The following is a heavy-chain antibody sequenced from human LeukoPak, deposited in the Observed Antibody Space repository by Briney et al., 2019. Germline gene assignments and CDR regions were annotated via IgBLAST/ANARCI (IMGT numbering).Heavy chain of an antibody. Sequence: GGSLRLSCAASGFTFSSYAMSWVRHAPGKGLEWVSAISGSGGSTYYADSVKGRFIISRDNSYNTLYLQMNSLRAEDTAVDYCAKAFCSGGSCYYDFDYWGQGTLVTVSS. V-gene: IGHV3-23*01. CDR3: AKAFCSGGSCYYDFDY. CDR2: ISGSGGST. J-gene: IGHJ4*02. CDR1: GFTFSSYA. D-gene: IGHD2-15*01.